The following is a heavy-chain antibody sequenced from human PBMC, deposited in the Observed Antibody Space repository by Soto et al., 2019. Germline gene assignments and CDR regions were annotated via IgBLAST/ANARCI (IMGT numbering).Heavy chain of an antibody. CDR3: ARAGRSGSYWPYYYGMDV. CDR2: INPSGGST. V-gene: IGHV1-46*01. Sequence: ASVKVSCKESGYTFTSYYMHWVRQAPGQGLEWMGIINPSGGSTSYAQKFQGRVTMTRDTSTSTVYMELSSLRSEDTAVYYCARAGRSGSYWPYYYGMDVWGQGTTVTV. CDR1: GYTFTSYY. J-gene: IGHJ6*02. D-gene: IGHD1-26*01.